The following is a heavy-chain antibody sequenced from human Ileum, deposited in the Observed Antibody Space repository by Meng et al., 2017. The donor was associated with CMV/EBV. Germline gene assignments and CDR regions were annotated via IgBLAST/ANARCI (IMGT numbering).Heavy chain of an antibody. CDR3: GAGSGFDF. J-gene: IGHJ4*02. V-gene: IGHV3-48*03. D-gene: IGHD1-26*01. Sequence: GESLKISCVASGFTFDIYEMNWVRQAPGKGLEWISYISGNAYTTLYSDSVKGRFTISRDNAKTSVYLQMNSLRVEDTATYYCGAGSGFDFWGQGTLVTVSS. CDR2: ISGNAYTT. CDR1: GFTFDIYE.